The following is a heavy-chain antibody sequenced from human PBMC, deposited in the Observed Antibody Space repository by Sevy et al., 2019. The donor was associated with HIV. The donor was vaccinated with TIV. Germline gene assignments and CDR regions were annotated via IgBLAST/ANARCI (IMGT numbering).Heavy chain of an antibody. CDR3: EKDRRVSQDFDS. J-gene: IGHJ4*02. D-gene: IGHD3-10*01. CDR2: ITSNGLTT. Sequence: GGSLRLSCSASGFIFGDNIMHWVRQPPGKRFEYVSGITSNGLTTHYADSVKGRFSISRDNSKDTMYLQMSSLRPEDTAVYYCEKDRRVSQDFDSWGQRTLVTVSS. CDR1: GFIFGDNI. V-gene: IGHV3-64D*06.